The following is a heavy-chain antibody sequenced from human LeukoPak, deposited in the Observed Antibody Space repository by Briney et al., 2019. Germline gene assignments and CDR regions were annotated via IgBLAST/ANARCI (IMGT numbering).Heavy chain of an antibody. J-gene: IGHJ5*02. CDR1: GGSISSSSYY. CDR3: ARDWGAGYSSGWLIYNWFDP. Sequence: SETLSLTCTVSGGSISSSSYYWGWIRQPPGKGLEWIGSIYHSGSTYYNPSLKSRVTISVDTSKNQFSLKLSSVTAADTAVYYCARDWGAGYSSGWLIYNWFDPWGQGTLVTVSS. D-gene: IGHD6-19*01. V-gene: IGHV4-39*07. CDR2: IYHSGST.